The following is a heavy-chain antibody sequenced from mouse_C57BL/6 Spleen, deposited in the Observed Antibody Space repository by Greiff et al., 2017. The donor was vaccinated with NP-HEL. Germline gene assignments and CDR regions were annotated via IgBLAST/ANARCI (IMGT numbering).Heavy chain of an antibody. D-gene: IGHD2-3*01. V-gene: IGHV1-84*01. CDR3: ARRGGYDGYYPYAMDY. Sequence: VQLQQSGPELVKPGASVKISCKASGYTFTDYYINWVKQRPGQGLEWIGWIYPGSGNTKYNEKFTGKATLTVDTSSSTAYMQLSSLTSGDSAVYFCARRGGYDGYYPYAMDYWGQGTSVTVSS. CDR2: IYPGSGNT. CDR1: GYTFTDYY. J-gene: IGHJ4*01.